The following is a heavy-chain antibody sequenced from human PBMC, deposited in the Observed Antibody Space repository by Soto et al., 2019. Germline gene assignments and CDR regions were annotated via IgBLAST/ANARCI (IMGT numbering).Heavy chain of an antibody. Sequence: QVQLQESGPGLVKPSETLSLTCTVSGGSISSYYWSWIRQPPGKGLEWIGEINHSGSTNYNPSLKSRVTIAVDTSKNQFSLKLSSVTAAHTAVYYCARCQKSHNPTDRSPSLDPWGQGTLVTVSS. D-gene: IGHD1-26*01. CDR1: GGSISSYY. CDR2: INHSGST. V-gene: IGHV4-34*10. J-gene: IGHJ5*02. CDR3: ARCQKSHNPTDRSPSLDP.